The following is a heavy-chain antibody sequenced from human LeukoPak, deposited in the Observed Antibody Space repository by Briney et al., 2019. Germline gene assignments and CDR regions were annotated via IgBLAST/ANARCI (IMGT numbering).Heavy chain of an antibody. J-gene: IGHJ6*03. CDR1: GFSLSMSGMS. CDR2: IDWDDDK. V-gene: IGHV2-70*11. CDR3: ARTSTSGWDTDNQYYYMDV. Sequence: SGPALVKPTQTLTLTCTFSGFSLSMSGMSVSWIRQPPGKALEWLGRIDWDDDKYYRTSLKTRLTISKDTSKNQVVLTLTNMDPVDTGTYYCARTSTSGWDTDNQYYYMDVWGKGTAVTVSS. D-gene: IGHD6-19*01.